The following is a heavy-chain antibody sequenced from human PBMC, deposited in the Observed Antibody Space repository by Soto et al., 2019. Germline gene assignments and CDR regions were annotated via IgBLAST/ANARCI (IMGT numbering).Heavy chain of an antibody. J-gene: IGHJ6*03. Sequence: GGSLRLSCTASGFTFGDYAMSWFRQAPGKGLEWVSGISWNSGSIGYADSVKGRFTISRDNAKNSLYLQMNSLRAEDTAVYYCAKDSNYDFWSGYYVHMDVWGKGTTVTVSS. D-gene: IGHD3-3*01. CDR2: ISWNSGSI. CDR3: AKDSNYDFWSGYYVHMDV. CDR1: GFTFGDYA. V-gene: IGHV3-9*01.